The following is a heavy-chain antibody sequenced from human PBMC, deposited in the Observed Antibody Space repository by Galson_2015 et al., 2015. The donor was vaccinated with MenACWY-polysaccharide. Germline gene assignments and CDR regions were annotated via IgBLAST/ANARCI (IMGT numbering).Heavy chain of an antibody. D-gene: IGHD6-13*01. V-gene: IGHV3-23*01. CDR1: GFTFSSYA. CDR2: ISGSGGST. J-gene: IGHJ4*02. Sequence: SLRLSCAASGFTFSSYAMSWVRQAPGKGLEWVSAISGSGGSTYYADSVKGRFTISRDNSKNTLYLQMNSLRAEDTAVYYCVKRGIATTGSVFYYFDYWGQGTLVTVSS. CDR3: VKRGIATTGSVFYYFDY.